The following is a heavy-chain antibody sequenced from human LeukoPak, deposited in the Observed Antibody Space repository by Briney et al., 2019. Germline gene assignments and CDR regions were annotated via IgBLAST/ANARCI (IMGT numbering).Heavy chain of an antibody. CDR2: IEQDGSKK. J-gene: IGHJ4*02. CDR3: TRVGYIDEGIDY. D-gene: IGHD5-24*01. V-gene: IGHV3-7*04. CDR1: GFTFSGHW. Sequence: GGSLRLSCAASGFTFSGHWMTWVRQAPGKGLEWVANIEQDGSKKSYVDSVKGRFTISRDNAKNSLYLQMNSLRAEDTAIYYCTRVGYIDEGIDYWGQGTLVTVSS.